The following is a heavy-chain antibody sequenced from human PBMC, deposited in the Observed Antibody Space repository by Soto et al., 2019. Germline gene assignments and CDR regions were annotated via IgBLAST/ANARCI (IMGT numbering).Heavy chain of an antibody. CDR2: IYWDGDK. J-gene: IGHJ5*02. V-gene: IGHV2-5*02. CDR1: GFSLSTSGVG. D-gene: IGHD3-10*01. Sequence: ITLKESGPTLVKPTQTLTLTCTFSGFSLSTSGVGVGWIRQPPGEALECLAVIYWDGDKRYSPSLETRLTITKETSKNHVVLTMTNMDPADTATYFCAHLSSGSRNWFDRWGQGTLVTVSS. CDR3: AHLSSGSRNWFDR.